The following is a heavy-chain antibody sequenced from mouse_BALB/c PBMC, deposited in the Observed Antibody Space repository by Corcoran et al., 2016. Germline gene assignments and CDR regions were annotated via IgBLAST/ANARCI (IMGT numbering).Heavy chain of an antibody. CDR3: ARGYYGSSYGYWYVDV. V-gene: IGHV1S136*01. Sequence: EVQLQQSGPELVKPGASVKMSCKASGYTFTSYVMHWVKQKPGQGLERIGYINPYNDGTKYNEKFKGKATPTSDKSSSTAYMELSSLTSEDSAVYYCARGYYGSSYGYWYVDVWGAGTTVTVSS. J-gene: IGHJ1*01. CDR1: GYTFTSYV. D-gene: IGHD1-1*01. CDR2: INPYNDGT.